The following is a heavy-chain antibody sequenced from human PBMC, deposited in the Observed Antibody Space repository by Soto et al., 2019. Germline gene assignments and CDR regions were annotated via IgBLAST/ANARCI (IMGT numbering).Heavy chain of an antibody. V-gene: IGHV1-3*01. D-gene: IGHD2-15*01. CDR1: GYTFTSYA. J-gene: IGHJ6*03. Sequence: ASVKVSSKASGYTFTSYAMHWVRQAPGQRLEWMGWINAGNGNTKYSQKFQGRVTITRDTSASTAYMELSSLRSEDTAVYYCQMTPGYCSGGSCHEYYYYYMDVWGKGTTVTVSS. CDR3: QMTPGYCSGGSCHEYYYYYMDV. CDR2: INAGNGNT.